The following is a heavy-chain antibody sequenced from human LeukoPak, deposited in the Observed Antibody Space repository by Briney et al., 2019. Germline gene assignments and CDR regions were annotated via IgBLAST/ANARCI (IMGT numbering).Heavy chain of an antibody. V-gene: IGHV4-59*08. D-gene: IGHD1-1*01. CDR3: ARHTPGTTSDI. J-gene: IGHJ3*02. CDR1: GGSISSYH. Sequence: SETLSLTCTVSGGSISSYHWSWIRQPPGKGLEWIGCIYNSGNTYYNTSLKSRVTISAATSNNQCSLRLSSVTAADTAVYYCARHTPGTTSDIWDQGTMATVSS. CDR2: IYNSGNT.